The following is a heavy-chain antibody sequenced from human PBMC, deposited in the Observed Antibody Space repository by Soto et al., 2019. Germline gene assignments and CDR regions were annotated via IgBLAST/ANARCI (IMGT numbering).Heavy chain of an antibody. Sequence: EVQLVESGGGLVQPGGSLRLSCAASGFTFSSYDMHWVRQATGKGLEWVSAIGTAGDTYYPGSVKGRFTISRETAKNSLYLQMNCLRAGDTAVYYCARGDYCSGGSCYSGAFHIWGQGTMVTVSS. V-gene: IGHV3-13*01. CDR3: ARGDYCSGGSCYSGAFHI. D-gene: IGHD2-15*01. J-gene: IGHJ3*02. CDR2: IGTAGDT. CDR1: GFTFSSYD.